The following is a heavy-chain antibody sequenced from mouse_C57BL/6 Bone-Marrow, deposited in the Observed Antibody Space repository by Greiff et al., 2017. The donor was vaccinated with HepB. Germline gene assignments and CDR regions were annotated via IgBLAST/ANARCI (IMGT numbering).Heavy chain of an antibody. D-gene: IGHD2-3*01. J-gene: IGHJ3*01. Sequence: EVKLVESGGGLVKPGGSLKLSCAASGFTFSSYAMSWVRQTPEKRLEWVATISDGGSYTYYPDNVKGRFTISRDNAKNNLYLQMSHLKSEDTAMYHCARERWLLRGAWFAYWGQGTLVTVSA. CDR3: ARERWLLRGAWFAY. V-gene: IGHV5-4*01. CDR1: GFTFSSYA. CDR2: ISDGGSYT.